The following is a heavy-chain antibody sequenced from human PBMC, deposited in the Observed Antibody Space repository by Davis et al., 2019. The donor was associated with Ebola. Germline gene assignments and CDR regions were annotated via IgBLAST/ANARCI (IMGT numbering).Heavy chain of an antibody. D-gene: IGHD3-9*01. V-gene: IGHV3-33*08. CDR1: ALNLRSIS. CDR3: ARGRYFDWVDAFDI. CDR2: IWDDGSNK. Sequence: GGSLRLSCAASALNLRSISLNWVRQAPGKGLQWVAVIWDDGSNKYYADSVKGRFTISRDNSKNSLYLQMNSLRDEDTAMYYCARGRYFDWVDAFDIWGQGTMVTVSS. J-gene: IGHJ3*02.